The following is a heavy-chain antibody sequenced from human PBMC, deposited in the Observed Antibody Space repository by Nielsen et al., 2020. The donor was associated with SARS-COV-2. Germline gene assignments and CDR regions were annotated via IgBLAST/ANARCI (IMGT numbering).Heavy chain of an antibody. J-gene: IGHJ3*02. D-gene: IGHD2-2*01. Sequence: GGSLRLSCAASGFTFSSYAMSWVRQAPGKGLEWVSAISGSGGSTYYADSVKGRFTISRDNAKNSLYLQMNSLRAEDTAVYYCARDEYEGAFDIWGQGTMVTVSS. CDR1: GFTFSSYA. V-gene: IGHV3-23*01. CDR3: ARDEYEGAFDI. CDR2: ISGSGGST.